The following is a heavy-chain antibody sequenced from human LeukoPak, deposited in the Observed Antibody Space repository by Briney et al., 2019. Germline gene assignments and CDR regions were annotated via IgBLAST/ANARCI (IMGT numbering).Heavy chain of an antibody. V-gene: IGHV4-4*07. Sequence: SETLSLTCTVSGGSISSYYWSWIRQPAGKGLEWIGRIYTSGSTNYNPSLKSRVTMSVDTSKNQFSLKLSSVTAADTAVYYCAREGYDILTGDAFDIWGQGTMVTVSS. CDR1: GGSISSYY. CDR3: AREGYDILTGDAFDI. D-gene: IGHD3-9*01. J-gene: IGHJ3*02. CDR2: IYTSGST.